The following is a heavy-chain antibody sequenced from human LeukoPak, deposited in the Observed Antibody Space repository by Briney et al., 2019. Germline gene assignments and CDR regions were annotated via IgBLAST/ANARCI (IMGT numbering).Heavy chain of an antibody. CDR2: ISYSGST. J-gene: IGHJ5*02. V-gene: IGHV4-59*08. CDR3: ARQEIGLRSFDP. Sequence: SETLSLTCTVSGGSISSYFWTWIRQPPGKGLEWIGYISYSGSTNYNPSLKSRVTISIGTSKNQFSLNLSSVTAADTAVYYCARQEIGLRSFDPWGQGTLVTVSS. CDR1: GGSISSYF. D-gene: IGHD3/OR15-3a*01.